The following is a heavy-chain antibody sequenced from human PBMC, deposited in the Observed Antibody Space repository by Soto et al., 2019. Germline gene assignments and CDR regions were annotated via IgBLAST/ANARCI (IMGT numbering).Heavy chain of an antibody. J-gene: IGHJ6*02. Sequence: ASVKVSCKASGYTFTSYYMHWLRQAPGQGLEWMGIINPSGGSTSYAQKFQGRVTMTRDTSTSTVYMELSSLRSEDTAVYYCARIPAAMTGGMDVWGQGTTVTVSS. CDR1: GYTFTSYY. V-gene: IGHV1-46*01. CDR2: INPSGGST. D-gene: IGHD2-2*01. CDR3: ARIPAAMTGGMDV.